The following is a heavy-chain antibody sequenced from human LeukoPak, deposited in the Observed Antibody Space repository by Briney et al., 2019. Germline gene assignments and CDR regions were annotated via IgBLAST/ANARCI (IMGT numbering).Heavy chain of an antibody. J-gene: IGHJ4*02. CDR3: ARNSHGYSSGWLQFDFDY. CDR2: MNPNSGNT. D-gene: IGHD6-19*01. CDR1: GYTFTSYD. V-gene: IGHV1-8*03. Sequence: GASVKVSCKASGYTFTSYDINWVRQATGQGLEWMGWMNPNSGNTGYAQKFQGRVTITRNTSISTAYMELSSLRSEDTAVYYCARNSHGYSSGWLQFDFDYWGQGTLVTVSS.